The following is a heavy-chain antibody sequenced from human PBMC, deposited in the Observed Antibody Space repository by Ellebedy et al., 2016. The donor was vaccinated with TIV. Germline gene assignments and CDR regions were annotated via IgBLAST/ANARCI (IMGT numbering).Heavy chain of an antibody. CDR1: GFTFSSYS. CDR2: ISSSSSTI. D-gene: IGHD3-22*01. Sequence: GESLKISCAASGFTFSSYSMNWVRQAPGKGLEWVSYISSSSSTIYYADSVKGRFTISRDNAKNSLYLQMNSLRDEDTAVYYCARDLVEDYDSSGYGDAFDIWGQGTMVTVSS. V-gene: IGHV3-48*02. CDR3: ARDLVEDYDSSGYGDAFDI. J-gene: IGHJ3*02.